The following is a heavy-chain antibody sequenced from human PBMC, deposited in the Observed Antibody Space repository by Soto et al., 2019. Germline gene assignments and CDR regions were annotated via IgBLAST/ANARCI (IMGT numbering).Heavy chain of an antibody. CDR1: GFTVSTYT. V-gene: IGHV3-23*01. D-gene: IGHD2-15*01. Sequence: GGSLRLSCSASGFTVSTYTMGWVRLAPGKGLEWVSTIFSGGVTTKYADSVTGRFSISRDNSKNILYLQMNSLGVDDTAVYYCARDRQPDGIWTIDYRGRGILVTVSS. CDR2: IFSGGVTT. CDR3: ARDRQPDGIWTIDY. J-gene: IGHJ4*02.